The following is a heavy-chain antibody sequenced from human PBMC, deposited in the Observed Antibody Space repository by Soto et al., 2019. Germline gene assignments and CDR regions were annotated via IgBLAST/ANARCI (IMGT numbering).Heavy chain of an antibody. CDR3: ARDEGYSSGWYNGYYYYYGMDV. Sequence: SPTLSLTCAISGDSVSSNSAAWNWIRQSPSRGLEWLGRTYYRSKWYNDYAVSVKSRITINPDTSKNQFSLQLNSVTPEDTAVYYCARDEGYSSGWYNGYYYYYGMDVWGQGTTVNVSS. D-gene: IGHD6-19*01. J-gene: IGHJ6*02. CDR1: GDSVSSNSAA. CDR2: TYYRSKWYN. V-gene: IGHV6-1*01.